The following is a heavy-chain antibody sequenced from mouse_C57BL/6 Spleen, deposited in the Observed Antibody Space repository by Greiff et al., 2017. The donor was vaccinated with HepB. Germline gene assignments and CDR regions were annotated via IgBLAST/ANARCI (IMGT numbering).Heavy chain of an antibody. CDR3: ARETYYRNCGWYFGV. Sequence: QVQLQQSGAELVRPGASVKLSCKASGYTFTDYYINWVKQRPGQGLEWIARIYPGSGNTYYNEKFKGKATLTAEKSSSTAYMQLSSLTSEDSAVYFCARETYYRNCGWYFGVWGTGATVTVSS. V-gene: IGHV1-76*01. J-gene: IGHJ1*03. CDR1: GYTFTDYY. D-gene: IGHD2-10*01. CDR2: IYPGSGNT.